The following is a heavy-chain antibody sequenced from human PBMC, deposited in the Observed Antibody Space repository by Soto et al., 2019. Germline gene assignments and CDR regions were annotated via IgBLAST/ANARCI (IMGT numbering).Heavy chain of an antibody. J-gene: IGHJ6*02. CDR1: GYSFTSYW. Sequence: GESLKISCKGSGYSFTSYWISWVRQMPGKGLEWMGRIDPSDSYTNYSPSFQGHVTISADKSISTAYLQWGSLKASDTAMYYCARSNYYDSSGYYYSLYSYGMDVWGQGTTVTVSS. D-gene: IGHD3-22*01. CDR3: ARSNYYDSSGYYYSLYSYGMDV. CDR2: IDPSDSYT. V-gene: IGHV5-10-1*01.